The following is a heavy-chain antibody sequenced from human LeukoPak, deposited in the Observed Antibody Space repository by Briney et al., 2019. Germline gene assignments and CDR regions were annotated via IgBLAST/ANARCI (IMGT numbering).Heavy chain of an antibody. CDR3: ARRIDYYDSSGYLDY. CDR1: GDSISTSSYY. J-gene: IGHJ4*02. CDR2: IYYSGST. D-gene: IGHD3-22*01. V-gene: IGHV4-39*01. Sequence: PSETLSLTCSVSGDSISTSSYYWGWIRQPPGKGLEWIGTIYYSGSTYYNPSLKSRVTISVDTSKNQFSLKLSSVTAADTAVYYCARRIDYYDSSGYLDYWGQGTLVTVSS.